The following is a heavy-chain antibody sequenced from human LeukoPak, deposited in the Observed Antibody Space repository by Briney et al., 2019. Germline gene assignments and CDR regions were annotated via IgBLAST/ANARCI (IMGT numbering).Heavy chain of an antibody. CDR1: GFTFSSYA. Sequence: GRSLRLSCAASGFTFSSYAMHWVRQAPGKGLEWVAVISYDGSNKYYADSVKGRFTISRDNSKNTLYLQMNSLRAEDTAVYYCARDWYYDSSGQGYFDLWGRGTLVTVSS. V-gene: IGHV3-30-3*01. J-gene: IGHJ2*01. CDR2: ISYDGSNK. CDR3: ARDWYYDSSGQGYFDL. D-gene: IGHD3-22*01.